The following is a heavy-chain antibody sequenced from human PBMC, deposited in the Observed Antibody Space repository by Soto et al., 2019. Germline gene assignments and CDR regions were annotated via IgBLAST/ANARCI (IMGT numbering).Heavy chain of an antibody. CDR1: GFTFSNAW. J-gene: IGHJ6*02. Sequence: GGSLRLSCAASGFTFSNAWMNWVRQAPGKGLEWVGRIKSKTDGGTTDYAAPVKGRFTISRDDSKNTLYLQMNSLKTEDTAVYYCTTTASNLEWLIYYYYYGMDVWGQGTTVTVSS. V-gene: IGHV3-15*07. CDR3: TTTASNLEWLIYYYYYGMDV. D-gene: IGHD3-3*01. CDR2: IKSKTDGGTT.